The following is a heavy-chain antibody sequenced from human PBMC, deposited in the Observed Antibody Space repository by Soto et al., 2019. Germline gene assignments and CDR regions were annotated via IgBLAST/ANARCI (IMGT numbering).Heavy chain of an antibody. CDR1: GYTFTSYY. CDR2: INPSGGST. Sequence: GASVKVSCKASGYTFTSYYMHWVRQAPGQGLEWMGIINPSGGSTSYAQKFQGRVTMTRDTSTSTVYMELSSLRSEDTAVYYCARYHNWIQSLPGPFYYYYGMDVWGQGTTVTVSS. CDR3: ARYHNWIQSLPGPFYYYYGMDV. D-gene: IGHD1-20*01. V-gene: IGHV1-46*01. J-gene: IGHJ6*02.